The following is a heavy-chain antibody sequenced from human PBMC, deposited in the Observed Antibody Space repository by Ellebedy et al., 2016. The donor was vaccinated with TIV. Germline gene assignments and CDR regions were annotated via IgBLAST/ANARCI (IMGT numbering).Heavy chain of an antibody. V-gene: IGHV3-66*01. CDR3: ARDPRGGGDYGDNWFDP. CDR1: GFTVSSSF. D-gene: IGHD4-17*01. Sequence: GESLKISCAASGFTVSSSFMSWVRQAPGKGLEWVSVIYTDGGTNYTDSVLGRFDISRDSSKNTLYLQMNSLRADDTAFYYCARDPRGGGDYGDNWFDPWGQGTLVTVSS. J-gene: IGHJ5*02. CDR2: IYTDGGT.